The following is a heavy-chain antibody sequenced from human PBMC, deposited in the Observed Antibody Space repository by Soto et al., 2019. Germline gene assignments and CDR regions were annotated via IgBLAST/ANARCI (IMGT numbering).Heavy chain of an antibody. D-gene: IGHD4-17*01. Sequence: QVQLQESGPGLVKPSQTLSLTCTVSGGSISSGGFYWTWIRQLPGKCLEWIGYISYSGSTYYNPSLKSRVTISVDTSNNQFSLKLSSVTAADTAVYYCARGGGGDYGFLGRRYYFDYWGQGTLVTVSS. V-gene: IGHV4-31*03. CDR1: GGSISSGGFY. CDR3: ARGGGGDYGFLGRRYYFDY. J-gene: IGHJ4*02. CDR2: ISYSGST.